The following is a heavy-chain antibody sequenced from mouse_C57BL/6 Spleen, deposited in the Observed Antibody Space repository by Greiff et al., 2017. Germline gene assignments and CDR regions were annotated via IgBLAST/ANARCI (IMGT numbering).Heavy chain of an antibody. Sequence: DVQLVESGGGLVQPGGSLSLSCAASGFTFTDYYMSWVRQPPGKALEWLGFIRNKANGYTTEYSASVKGRFTISRDKSQSILYLQMNALRAEDSATYYCARSYYYGSSYFDYWGQGTTLTVSS. D-gene: IGHD1-1*01. CDR1: GFTFTDYY. CDR3: ARSYYYGSSYFDY. V-gene: IGHV7-3*01. J-gene: IGHJ2*01. CDR2: IRNKANGYTT.